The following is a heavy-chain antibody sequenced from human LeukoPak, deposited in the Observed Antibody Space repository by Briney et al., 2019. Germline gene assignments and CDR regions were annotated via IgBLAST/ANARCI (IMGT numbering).Heavy chain of an antibody. J-gene: IGHJ4*02. D-gene: IGHD1-26*01. Sequence: SVKVSCKASGGTFSSYAISWVRQAPGQGLEWMGRIIPILGITNYAQKFQGRVTITADKSTSTAYMELSSLRSEDTAVYYCARNEVGANYYFDYWGRGTLVTVSS. CDR1: GGTFSSYA. CDR2: IIPILGIT. V-gene: IGHV1-69*04. CDR3: ARNEVGANYYFDY.